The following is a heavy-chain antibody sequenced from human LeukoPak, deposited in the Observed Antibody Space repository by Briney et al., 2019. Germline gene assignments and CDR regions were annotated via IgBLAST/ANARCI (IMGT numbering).Heavy chain of an antibody. J-gene: IGHJ5*02. CDR3: ARGDTIFGVVPNWFDP. D-gene: IGHD3-3*01. CDR1: GYTFTGYY. CDR2: INPNSGGT. V-gene: IGHV1-2*02. Sequence: ASVKVSCKASGYTFTGYYMHWVRQAPGQGLEWMGWINPNSGGTNYAQKFQGRVTMTRDTSISTAYMELSRLGSDDTAVYYCARGDTIFGVVPNWFDPWGQGTLVTVSS.